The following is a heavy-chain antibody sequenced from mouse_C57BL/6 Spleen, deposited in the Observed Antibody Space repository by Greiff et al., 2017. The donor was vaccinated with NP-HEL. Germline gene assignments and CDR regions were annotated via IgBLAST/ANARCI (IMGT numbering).Heavy chain of an antibody. Sequence: VQLQQSGAELVRPGSSVKLSCKASGYTFTSYWMHWVKQRPIQGLEWIGNIDPSDSETHYNQKFKDKATLTVDKSSSTAYMQLSSLTSEDSAVYYCARDSSGYHYYAMDYWCQGTSVTVSS. CDR2: IDPSDSET. V-gene: IGHV1-52*01. CDR3: ARDSSGYHYYAMDY. D-gene: IGHD3-2*02. J-gene: IGHJ4*01. CDR1: GYTFTSYW.